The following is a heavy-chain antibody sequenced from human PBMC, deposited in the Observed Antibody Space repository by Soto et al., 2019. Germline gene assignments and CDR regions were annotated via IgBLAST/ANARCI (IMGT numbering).Heavy chain of an antibody. J-gene: IGHJ5*02. CDR3: ASLGSSWYRVYNWFDP. Sequence: QVQLVQSGAEVKKPGSSVKVSCKASGGTFSSYAISWVRQAPGQGLEWMGGIIPIFGTANYAQKFQGRVTITADKSTSTAYMELSSLRSEDTAVYYCASLGSSWYRVYNWFDPWGQRTLVTVSS. CDR1: GGTFSSYA. CDR2: IIPIFGTA. V-gene: IGHV1-69*06. D-gene: IGHD6-13*01.